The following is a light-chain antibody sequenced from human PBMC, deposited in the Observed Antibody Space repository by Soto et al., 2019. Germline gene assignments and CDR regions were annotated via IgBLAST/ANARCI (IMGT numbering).Light chain of an antibody. CDR3: QSYDNRLGVSRV. CDR1: TSNIGANFD. CDR2: VKT. J-gene: IGLJ2*01. Sequence: QSVLAQQPSVSGALGQRVAISCSRSTSNIGANFDVNWYQQFPGAAPKLLISVKTNRPSGVPDRFSASKSGNSASLDITVLQAEYEADYYSQSYDNRLGVSRVSGGGT. V-gene: IGLV1-40*01.